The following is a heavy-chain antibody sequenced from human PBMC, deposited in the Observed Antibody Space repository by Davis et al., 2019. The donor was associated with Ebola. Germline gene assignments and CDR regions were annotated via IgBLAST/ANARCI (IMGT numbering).Heavy chain of an antibody. Sequence: ASVKVSCKASGYTFTGHYMHWVRQAPGQGLEWMGRINPNSGGTNYAQKFQGRVTITTDTSANTVYLDLTSLRSEDTAVFYCARASFAYNSGWYADYWGPGSLVTVSS. V-gene: IGHV1-2*06. D-gene: IGHD6-19*01. CDR2: INPNSGGT. J-gene: IGHJ4*02. CDR3: ARASFAYNSGWYADY. CDR1: GYTFTGHY.